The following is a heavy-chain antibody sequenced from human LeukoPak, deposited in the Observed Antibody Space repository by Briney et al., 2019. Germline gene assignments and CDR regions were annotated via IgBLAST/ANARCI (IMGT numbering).Heavy chain of an antibody. CDR2: IIPIIGTA. V-gene: IGHV1-69*06. CDR1: GGTFSSYA. D-gene: IGHD4-23*01. Sequence: PSVKVSCKASGGTFSSYAISWVRQAPGQGLECMGGIIPIIGTANYAQKFQGRVTITADKSTSTAYMELRSLRSEDTAVYYCGRAGGAIFGAFDIWGQGTMVTVSS. J-gene: IGHJ3*02. CDR3: GRAGGAIFGAFDI.